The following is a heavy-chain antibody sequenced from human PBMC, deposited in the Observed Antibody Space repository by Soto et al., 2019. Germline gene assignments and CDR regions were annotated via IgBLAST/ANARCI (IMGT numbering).Heavy chain of an antibody. V-gene: IGHV3-30-3*01. CDR2: ISYEGSNR. Sequence: QVQLVESGGGVVRPGRSLRLSCSASGLTFSRYAMHWVRQAPGKGLEWLAVISYEGSNRYSADSVKGRFTVSRDNSKNTLYLQMDSLRPEDTAVYYCARDYRLRYDFGYVAYWGQGTLVTVSS. CDR1: GLTFSRYA. CDR3: ARDYRLRYDFGYVAY. J-gene: IGHJ4*02. D-gene: IGHD5-18*01.